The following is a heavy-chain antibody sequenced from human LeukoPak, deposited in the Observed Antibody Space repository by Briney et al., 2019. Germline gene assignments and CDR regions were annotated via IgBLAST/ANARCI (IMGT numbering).Heavy chain of an antibody. V-gene: IGHV3-20*04. CDR2: INWNGGST. CDR3: ARGGPQPTLLWFGELLFDY. Sequence: GGSLRLSCAASGFTFDDYGMSWVRQAPGKGLEWVSGINWNGGSTGYAGSVKGRFTISRDNAKNSLYLQMNSLRAEDTALYYCARGGPQPTLLWFGELLFDYWGQGTLVTVSS. J-gene: IGHJ4*02. CDR1: GFTFDDYG. D-gene: IGHD3-10*01.